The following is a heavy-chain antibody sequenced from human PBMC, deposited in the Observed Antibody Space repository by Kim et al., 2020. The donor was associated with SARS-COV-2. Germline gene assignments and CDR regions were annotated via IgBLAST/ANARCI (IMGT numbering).Heavy chain of an antibody. CDR3: ATDPFRGAVARFDY. J-gene: IGHJ4*02. D-gene: IGHD6-19*01. V-gene: IGHV1-24*01. CDR2: FDPEDGET. Sequence: ASVKVSCKVSGYTLTELSMHWVRQAPGKGLEWMGGFDPEDGETIYAQKFQGRVTMTEDTSTDTAYMELSSLRSEDTAVYYCATDPFRGAVARFDYWGQGTLVTVSS. CDR1: GYTLTELS.